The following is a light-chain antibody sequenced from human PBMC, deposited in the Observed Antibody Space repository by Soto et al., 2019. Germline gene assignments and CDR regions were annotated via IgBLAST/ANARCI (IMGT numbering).Light chain of an antibody. CDR2: EAS. CDR1: RGVSSN. CDR3: HQRNSWPRT. V-gene: IGKV3-11*01. Sequence: ETVLTQSPATLSLSPGERATLSCRASRGVSSNFGWYQQKPGQPPRLLIYEASNRATGITAKFSGSGAGTDFTLPTSSLEPEDVAVYYCHQRNSWPRTFGGGTKVDIK. J-gene: IGKJ4*02.